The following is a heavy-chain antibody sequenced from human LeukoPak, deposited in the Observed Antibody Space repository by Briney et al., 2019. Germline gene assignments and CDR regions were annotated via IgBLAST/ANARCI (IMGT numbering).Heavy chain of an antibody. Sequence: GGSLKISCKGSGYSFTGYWIGWVRQMPGKGLEWMGIIYPGDSDTRYSPSFQGQVTISADKSINTAYLQWSSLKASDTAIYYCVRQNSHLYWFDPWGQGTLVTVSS. CDR3: VRQNSHLYWFDP. V-gene: IGHV5-51*01. CDR1: GYSFTGYW. J-gene: IGHJ5*02. CDR2: IYPGDSDT.